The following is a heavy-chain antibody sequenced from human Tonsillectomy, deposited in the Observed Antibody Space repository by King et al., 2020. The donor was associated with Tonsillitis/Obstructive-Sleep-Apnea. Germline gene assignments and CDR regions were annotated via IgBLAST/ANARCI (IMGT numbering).Heavy chain of an antibody. V-gene: IGHV1-2*02. CDR3: ARGHRDSSYGLVDY. CDR2: INPNSGGT. Sequence: QLVQSGAEVKKPGASVKVSCKASGYTFTDYYMHWVRQAPGQGLEWMGWINPNSGGTDSAQKFRGRVTMTRDTSISTAYMELSRLTSDDTAVYYCARGHRDSSYGLVDYWGKGPLVSVSS. J-gene: IGHJ4*02. CDR1: GYTFTDYY. D-gene: IGHD5-18*01.